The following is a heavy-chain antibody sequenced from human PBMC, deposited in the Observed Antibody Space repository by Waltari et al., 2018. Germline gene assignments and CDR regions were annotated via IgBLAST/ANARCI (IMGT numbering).Heavy chain of an antibody. D-gene: IGHD3-10*01. CDR2: IIPIFGTA. Sequence: QVQLVQSGAEVKKPGSSVKVSCKASGGTFSSYAISWVRQAPGQGLEWMGGIIPIFGTANYEQKYQGRVTLTADESTSTAYMELSSLRSEDTAVYYCARYGSGSYRPYYYYGMDVWGQGTTVTVSS. CDR1: GGTFSSYA. J-gene: IGHJ6*02. V-gene: IGHV1-69*01. CDR3: ARYGSGSYRPYYYYGMDV.